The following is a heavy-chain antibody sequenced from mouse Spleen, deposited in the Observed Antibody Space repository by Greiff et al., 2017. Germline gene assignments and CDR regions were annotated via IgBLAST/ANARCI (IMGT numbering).Heavy chain of an antibody. D-gene: IGHD1-1*01. V-gene: IGHV1-87*01. J-gene: IGHJ3*01. CDR1: GYTFTSYW. Sequence: GASVKLSCKASGYTFTSYWMQWVKQRPGQGLEWIGAIYPGDGDTRYTQKFKGKATLTADKSSSTAYMQLSSLASEDSAVYYCARPYYYGSSSFAYWGQGTLVTVSA. CDR2: IYPGDGDT. CDR3: ARPYYYGSSSFAY.